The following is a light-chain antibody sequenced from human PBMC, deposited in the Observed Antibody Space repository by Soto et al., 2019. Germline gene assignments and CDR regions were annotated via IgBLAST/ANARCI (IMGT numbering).Light chain of an antibody. CDR2: GAS. J-gene: IGKJ4*01. V-gene: IGKV3-20*01. CDR1: QSVSSTY. CDR3: QQYGSSPLLT. Sequence: EIVLTQSPGTLSLSPGERVTLSCRASQSVSSTYLAWYQQKPGQAPRLLIYGASSRATGIPDRFSGSGSGTDFTLTISRLEPEDFAFYYCQQYGSSPLLTFGGGTKVEIK.